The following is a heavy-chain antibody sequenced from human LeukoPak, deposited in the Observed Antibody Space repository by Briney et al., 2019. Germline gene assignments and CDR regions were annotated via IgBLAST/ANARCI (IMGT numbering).Heavy chain of an antibody. J-gene: IGHJ4*02. CDR1: GGTFSSYA. CDR2: IIPIFGTA. D-gene: IGHD6-13*01. CDR3: ARLMYSSSWYEPFDY. Sequence: ASVKVSCKASGGTFSSYAISWVRQAPGQGLEWMGGIIPIFGTANYAQKFQGRVTITTDESTSTAYMELSSLRSEDTAVYYCARLMYSSSWYEPFDYWGQGTLVTVSS. V-gene: IGHV1-69*05.